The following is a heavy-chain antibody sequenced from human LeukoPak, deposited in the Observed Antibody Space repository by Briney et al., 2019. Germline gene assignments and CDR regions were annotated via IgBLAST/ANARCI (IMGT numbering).Heavy chain of an antibody. CDR1: RGTFSSYA. CDR2: ISPIFGKA. CDR3: ARDLFRGAIAKTYDAFDI. Sequence: SSVNVSCTASRGTFSSYAISCVRQAPGQELEWMGGISPIFGKANYAQKFQGRVTITTDESTSTAYMELSSLRSEDTAVYYCARDLFRGAIAKTYDAFDIWGQGTMVSVSS. J-gene: IGHJ3*02. V-gene: IGHV1-69*05. D-gene: IGHD3-10*01.